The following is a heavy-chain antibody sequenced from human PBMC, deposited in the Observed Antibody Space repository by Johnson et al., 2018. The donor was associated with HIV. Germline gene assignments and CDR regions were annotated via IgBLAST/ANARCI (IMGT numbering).Heavy chain of an antibody. CDR3: AREKQWLGAGGPSDAFDI. D-gene: IGHD6-19*01. CDR2: ISYDGTNK. CDR1: QFTFSSYG. J-gene: IGHJ3*02. V-gene: IGHV3-30*03. Sequence: QVQLVESGGGVVQPGRSLRLSCAASQFTFSSYGMHWVRQAPGKGLEWVAVISYDGTNKYYADSVKGRFTISRDNSKNTLFLEMNTLRAEDTAVYYCAREKQWLGAGGPSDAFDIWGQGTMVTVSS.